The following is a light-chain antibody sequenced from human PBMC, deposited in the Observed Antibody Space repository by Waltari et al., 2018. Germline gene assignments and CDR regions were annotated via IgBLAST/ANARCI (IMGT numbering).Light chain of an antibody. J-gene: IGKJ1*01. V-gene: IGKV4-1*01. Sequence: DIVMTPSPDYLAVSLGVRATIYCKSSQSVLYSSNNKNYLAWYQQKPGQPPKLLIYWASTRESGVPDRFSGSGSGTDFTLNISSLQAEDVAVYYCQQYYSTPQTFGQGTKVEIK. CDR2: WAS. CDR3: QQYYSTPQT. CDR1: QSVLYSSNNKNY.